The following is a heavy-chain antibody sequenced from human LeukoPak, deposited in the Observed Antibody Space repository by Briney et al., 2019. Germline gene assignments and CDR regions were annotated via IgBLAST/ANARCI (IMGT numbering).Heavy chain of an antibody. CDR1: GFTFSNAW. Sequence: GGSLRLSCAASGFTFSNAWMSWVRQAPGKGLEWVGRIKSKTDGGTTDYAAPVKGKFTMSRDDSKNTLYLQMNSLKTEDTAVYYCTTSACTNGVCYTSVNYWGQGTLVTVSS. V-gene: IGHV3-15*01. CDR2: IKSKTDGGTT. CDR3: TTSACTNGVCYTSVNY. D-gene: IGHD2-8*01. J-gene: IGHJ4*02.